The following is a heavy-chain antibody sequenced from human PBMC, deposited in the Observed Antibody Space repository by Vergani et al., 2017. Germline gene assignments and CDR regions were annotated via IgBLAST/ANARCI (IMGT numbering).Heavy chain of an antibody. Sequence: QVQLQESGPGLVKPSQTLSLTCTVSGGSISSGDYYWSWIRQPPGKGLEWIGYIYYSGSTYYNPSLKSRVTISVDTSKNQFSLKLSSVTAADTAVYYCARHINDYDSSGYYYSGYYFDYWGQGTLVTVSS. J-gene: IGHJ4*02. CDR3: ARHINDYDSSGYYYSGYYFDY. V-gene: IGHV4-30-4*01. CDR2: IYYSGST. D-gene: IGHD3-22*01. CDR1: GGSISSGDYY.